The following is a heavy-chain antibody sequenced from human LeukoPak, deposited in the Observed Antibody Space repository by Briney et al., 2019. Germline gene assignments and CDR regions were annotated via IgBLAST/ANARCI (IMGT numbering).Heavy chain of an antibody. V-gene: IGHV3-7*01. CDR3: ARLDEAFDN. Sequence: WGSLRLSCTASGFSFSRYWLSWVRQAPGKGLEWVANIKFDGNEKYYVDSVKGRFTISRDNAKNSLYLQMNSLRAEDTAIYYCARLDEAFDNWGQGTLVTVSS. CDR2: IKFDGNEK. CDR1: GFSFSRYW. J-gene: IGHJ4*02. D-gene: IGHD5-24*01.